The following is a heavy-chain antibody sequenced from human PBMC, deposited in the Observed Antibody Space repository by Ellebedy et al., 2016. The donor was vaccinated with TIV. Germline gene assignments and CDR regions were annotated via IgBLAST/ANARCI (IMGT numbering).Heavy chain of an antibody. V-gene: IGHV4-59*12. CDR2: IYYSGST. CDR1: GGSISSYY. D-gene: IGHD3-22*01. Sequence: MPSETLSLTCTVSGGSISSYYWNWIRQPPGKGLEWIGYIYYSGSTNYNPSLKSRVTISVDTSKNQFSLKLSSVTAADTAVYYCARGRPYYYDSSGYRGTDYWGQGTLVTVSS. CDR3: ARGRPYYYDSSGYRGTDY. J-gene: IGHJ4*02.